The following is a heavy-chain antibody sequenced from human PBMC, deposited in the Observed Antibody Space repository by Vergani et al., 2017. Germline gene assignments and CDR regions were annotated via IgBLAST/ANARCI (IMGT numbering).Heavy chain of an antibody. D-gene: IGHD2-2*01. CDR2: IYTSGST. J-gene: IGHJ6*03. CDR3: AREVAVPAAIRSYYYYYMDV. CDR1: GGSISSGSYY. Sequence: QVQLQESGPGLVKPSQTLSLTCTVSGGSISSGSYYWSWIRQPAGKGLEWIGRIYTSGSTNYNPSLKSRVTISVDTSKNQFSLKLSSVTAADTAVYYCAREVAVPAAIRSYYYYYMDVWGKGTTVTVSS. V-gene: IGHV4-61*02.